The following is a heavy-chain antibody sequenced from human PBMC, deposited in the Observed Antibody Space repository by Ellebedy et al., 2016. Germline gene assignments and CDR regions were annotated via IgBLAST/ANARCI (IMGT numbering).Heavy chain of an antibody. J-gene: IGHJ6*02. D-gene: IGHD6-19*01. CDR2: ISRTGTYI. CDR3: ASRAMAVAGTDPPIDYYYYGMDV. CDR1: GFTFSNAW. V-gene: IGHV3-21*01. Sequence: GGSLRFSCAASGFTFSNAWMNWVRLAPGKGLEWVSSISRTGTYIYYAGSAKGRFTISRDNAKNSLYLQMNSLTIEDTAVYYCASRAMAVAGTDPPIDYYYYGMDVWGQGTTVTVSS.